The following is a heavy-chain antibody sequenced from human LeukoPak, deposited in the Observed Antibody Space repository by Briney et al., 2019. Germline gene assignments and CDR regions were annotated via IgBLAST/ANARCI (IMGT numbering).Heavy chain of an antibody. CDR2: IYYSGST. V-gene: IGHV4-39*01. D-gene: IGHD2-15*01. Sequence: KASETLSLTCTVSGGSISSSSYYWGWIRQPPGKGLEWIGSIYYSGSTYYNPSLKSRVTISVDTSKNQFSLKLSSVIAADTAVYYCARQAAGWFDPWGQGTLVTVSS. J-gene: IGHJ5*02. CDR1: GGSISSSSYY. CDR3: ARQAAGWFDP.